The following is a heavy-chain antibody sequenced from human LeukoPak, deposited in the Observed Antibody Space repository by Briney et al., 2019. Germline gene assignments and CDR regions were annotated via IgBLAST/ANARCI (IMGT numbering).Heavy chain of an antibody. V-gene: IGHV1-8*01. CDR3: ARGRSPHSGYDPHDAFDI. CDR1: GYTFTSYD. J-gene: IGHJ3*02. Sequence: GASVKVSCKASGYTFTSYDINWVRQATGQGLEWMGWMNPNSGNAGYAQKFQGRVTMTRNTSISTAYMELSSLRSEDTAVYYCARGRSPHSGYDPHDAFDIWGQGTMVTVSS. D-gene: IGHD5-12*01. CDR2: MNPNSGNA.